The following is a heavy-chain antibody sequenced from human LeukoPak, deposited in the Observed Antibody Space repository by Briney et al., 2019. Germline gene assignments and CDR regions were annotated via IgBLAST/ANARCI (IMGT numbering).Heavy chain of an antibody. V-gene: IGHV1-18*01. CDR2: ISSSNGKA. CDR1: GYTFTKFG. J-gene: IGHJ6*03. D-gene: IGHD4/OR15-4a*01. Sequence: ASVKVSCKASGYTFTKFGFNWVRQAPGQGLEWMGWISSSNGKANYAQKFQGRVTMTTDTSTTTAFMELRSLRSDDTAVYYCARSLTYAYYYYYYMDVWGKGTTVTVSS. CDR3: ARSLTYAYYYYYYMDV.